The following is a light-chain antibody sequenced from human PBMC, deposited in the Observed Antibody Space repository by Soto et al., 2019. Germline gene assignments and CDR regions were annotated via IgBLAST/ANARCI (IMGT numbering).Light chain of an antibody. J-gene: IGKJ4*01. CDR3: QQYGGSPLLT. V-gene: IGKV3-20*01. CDR2: GAS. CDR1: ETVRRNF. Sequence: DIVLTQSPGTLSLSPGQRATLSCRASETVRRNFLTWYQQKPGQAPRLLISGASTRATGIPDRFSGSGSGTDFTLTISRVESEDFAMYYCQQYGGSPLLTFGGGTKLEI.